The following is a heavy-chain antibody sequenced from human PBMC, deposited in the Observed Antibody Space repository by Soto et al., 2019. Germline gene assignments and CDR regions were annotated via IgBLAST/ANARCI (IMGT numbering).Heavy chain of an antibody. Sequence: TETQSLTSTISGGYISSSSYYWGWISQPPGKVLEWIGSIYYSGSTYYNPSLKSRVTISVDTSKNQFSLKLSSVTAADTAVYYRARLTVVTHYYYYYMEVWGKGTTVIVSS. CDR2: IYYSGST. V-gene: IGHV4-39*01. J-gene: IGHJ6*03. CDR1: GGYISSSSYY. D-gene: IGHD3-22*01. CDR3: ARLTVVTHYYYYYMEV.